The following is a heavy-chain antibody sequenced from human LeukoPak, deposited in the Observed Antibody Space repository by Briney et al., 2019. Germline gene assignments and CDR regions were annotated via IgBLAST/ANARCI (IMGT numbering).Heavy chain of an antibody. CDR3: ARDGSSGWYGYFDY. Sequence: GGSLRLSCAASGFTFSSYWMSWVRQAPGKGLEWVANIKQDGSEKYYVDSVKGRFTISRDNAKNSLYLQMNSLRAEDTAVYYCARDGSSGWYGYFDYWGQGTLVTVSS. CDR1: GFTFSSYW. J-gene: IGHJ4*02. CDR2: IKQDGSEK. D-gene: IGHD6-19*01. V-gene: IGHV3-7*01.